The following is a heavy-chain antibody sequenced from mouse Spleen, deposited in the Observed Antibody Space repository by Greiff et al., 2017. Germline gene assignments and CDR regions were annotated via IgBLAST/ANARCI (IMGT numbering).Heavy chain of an antibody. Sequence: VKLQQSGAELVRPGASVTLSCKASGYTFTDYEMHWVKQTPVHGLEWIGAIDPETGGTAYNQKFKGKAILTADKSSSTAYMELRSLTSEDSAVYYCTRFITTATGYFDVWGAGTTVTVSS. CDR1: GYTFTDYE. CDR3: TRFITTATGYFDV. CDR2: IDPETGGT. D-gene: IGHD1-2*01. V-gene: IGHV1-15*01. J-gene: IGHJ1*01.